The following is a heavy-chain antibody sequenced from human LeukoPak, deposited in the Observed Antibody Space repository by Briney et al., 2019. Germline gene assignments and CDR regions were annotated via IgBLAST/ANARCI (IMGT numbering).Heavy chain of an antibody. V-gene: IGHV1-18*01. CDR1: GYTFTSYG. J-gene: IGHJ6*03. D-gene: IGHD4-17*01. CDR3: ARVTDYGDYYYYYMDV. Sequence: ASVKVSCKASGYTFTSYGISWVRQAPGQGLEWMGWISAYNGNTNYAQKLRGRVTMTTDTSTSTAFMELRSLRSDDTAVYYCARVTDYGDYYYYYMDVWGKGTTVTISS. CDR2: ISAYNGNT.